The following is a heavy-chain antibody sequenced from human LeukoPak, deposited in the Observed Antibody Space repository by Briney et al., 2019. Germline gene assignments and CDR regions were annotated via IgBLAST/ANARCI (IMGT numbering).Heavy chain of an antibody. CDR2: INSDGSST. D-gene: IGHD3-22*01. V-gene: IGHV3-74*01. J-gene: IGHJ4*02. Sequence: GGSLRLSCAASGFTFSSYWMHWVRQAPGKGLVWVLRINSDGSSTSYADSVKGRFTISRDNAKNTLYLQMNSLRAEDTAVYYCARRYYYDSSGYYSLAFDYWGQGTLVTVSS. CDR1: GFTFSSYW. CDR3: ARRYYYDSSGYYSLAFDY.